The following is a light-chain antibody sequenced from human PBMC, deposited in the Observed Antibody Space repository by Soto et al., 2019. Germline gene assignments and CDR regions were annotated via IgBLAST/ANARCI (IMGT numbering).Light chain of an antibody. Sequence: QSALTQPASVSGSPGQSITISCTGTSSDVGAYNYVSWYQQHPGNATKVMIFDVSNPPSGISNRFSGSKSGNTSPPTTCVIQAEDDADYYCSSYTGSNARVFGGGTKVTVL. CDR2: DVS. V-gene: IGLV2-14*03. CDR1: SSDVGAYNY. CDR3: SSYTGSNARV. J-gene: IGLJ3*02.